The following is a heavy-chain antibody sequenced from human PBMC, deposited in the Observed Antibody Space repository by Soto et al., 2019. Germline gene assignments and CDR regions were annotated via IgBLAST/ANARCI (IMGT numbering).Heavy chain of an antibody. V-gene: IGHV3-48*01. CDR1: GFNFPTYA. D-gene: IGHD4-17*01. CDR3: VSDPHGDLDFDY. CDR2: IHMTHNVI. J-gene: IGHJ4*02. Sequence: EVQLVESGGELVQPGGSLRLSCAASGFNFPTYAMNWVRQAPGKGLEWLSFIHMTHNVIFYADSVRGRFTISRDNAKDSLYLQMNSLRVEDTAVYYCVSDPHGDLDFDYWGQGTLVTVSS.